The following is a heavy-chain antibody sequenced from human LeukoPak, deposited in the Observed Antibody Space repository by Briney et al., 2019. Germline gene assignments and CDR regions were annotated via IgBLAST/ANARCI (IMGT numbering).Heavy chain of an antibody. CDR1: GGSISSSSYY. D-gene: IGHD3-10*01. Sequence: SETLSLTCTVSGGSISSSSYYWGWIRQPPGKGLEWIGSIYYSGSTYYDPSLKSRVTISVDTSKNQFSLKLSSVTAADTAVYYCARKLLRARNFDYWGQGTLVTVSS. V-gene: IGHV4-39*01. CDR2: IYYSGST. CDR3: ARKLLRARNFDY. J-gene: IGHJ4*02.